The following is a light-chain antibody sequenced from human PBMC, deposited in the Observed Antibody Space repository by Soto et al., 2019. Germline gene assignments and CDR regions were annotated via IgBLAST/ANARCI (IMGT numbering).Light chain of an antibody. CDR2: DVT. J-gene: IGLJ2*01. CDR3: CSYTGSYTVV. Sequence: QSALTQPRSVSGSPGQSVTISCTGTSSDVGNYNYVSWYQQHPGKAPKLMIFDVTERPSGVPDRFSGSMSGNTASLTISGLQAEDEADYYCCSYTGSYTVVFGGGTKLTVL. CDR1: SSDVGNYNY. V-gene: IGLV2-11*01.